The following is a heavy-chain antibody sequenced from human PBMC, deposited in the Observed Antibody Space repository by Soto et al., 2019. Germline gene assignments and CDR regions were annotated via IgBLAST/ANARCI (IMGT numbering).Heavy chain of an antibody. CDR1: GFSLSTSGVG. CDR2: IYWNDDK. CDR3: AHRLGDYYGSGSYLVWFDP. D-gene: IGHD3-10*01. J-gene: IGHJ5*02. V-gene: IGHV2-5*01. Sequence: QITLKESGPTLVKPTQTLTLTCTFSGFSLSTSGVGVGWIRQPPGKALEWLALIYWNDDKRYSPSLKSRLTITKDTSKNQVVLTMTNMDPVDTATYDWAHRLGDYYGSGSYLVWFDPWGQGTLVTVSS.